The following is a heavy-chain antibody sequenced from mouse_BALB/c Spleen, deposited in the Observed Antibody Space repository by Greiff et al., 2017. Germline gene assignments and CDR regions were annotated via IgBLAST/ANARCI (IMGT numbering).Heavy chain of an antibody. CDR1: GYTFTSYW. D-gene: IGHD2-4*01. V-gene: IGHV1-87*01. CDR2: IYPGDGDT. CDR3: AREITTTTYYFDY. Sequence: QVQLQQSGAELARPGASVKLSCKASGYTFTSYWMQWVKQRPGQGLEWIGAIYPGDGDTRYTQKFKGKATLTADKSSSTAYMQLSSLASEDSAVYYCAREITTTTYYFDYWGQGTTLTVSS. J-gene: IGHJ2*01.